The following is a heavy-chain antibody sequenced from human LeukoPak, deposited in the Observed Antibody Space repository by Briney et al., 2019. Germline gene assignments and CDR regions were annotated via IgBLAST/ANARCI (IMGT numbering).Heavy chain of an antibody. V-gene: IGHV4-59*01. D-gene: IGHD6-6*01. CDR1: GGSISSYY. CDR3: AGLTPEGEYSSFYFDY. CDR2: IYYSGST. J-gene: IGHJ4*02. Sequence: SETLSLTCTVSGGSISSYYWSWIRQPPGKGLEWIGYIYYSGSTNYNPSLKSRVTISVDTSKNQFSLKLSSVTAADTAVYYCAGLTPEGEYSSFYFDYWGQGTLVTVSS.